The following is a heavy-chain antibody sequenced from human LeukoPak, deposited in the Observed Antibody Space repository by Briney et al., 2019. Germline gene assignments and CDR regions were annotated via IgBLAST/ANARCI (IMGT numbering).Heavy chain of an antibody. J-gene: IGHJ4*02. CDR2: ISGSGGST. Sequence: GGSLRLSCAASGFTFSSYAMSWVRQAPGKGLEWVSAISGSGGSTYYADSVKGRFTISRDNSKNTVYLQMNSLRAEDTAVYYCAKDPQDSSGYFPVGTFDYWGQGTLVTVSS. V-gene: IGHV3-23*01. CDR3: AKDPQDSSGYFPVGTFDY. D-gene: IGHD3-22*01. CDR1: GFTFSSYA.